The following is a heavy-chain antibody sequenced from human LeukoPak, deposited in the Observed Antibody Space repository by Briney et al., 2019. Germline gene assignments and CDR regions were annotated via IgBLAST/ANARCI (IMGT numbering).Heavy chain of an antibody. V-gene: IGHV4-34*01. Sequence: PSETLSLTCAVYGGSFSGYYWSWIRQPPGKGLEWIGEINHSGSTNYNPSLKSRVTISVDTSKNQFSLKLSSVTAADTAVYYCARHSVGYYYYYMDVWGKGTTVTISS. CDR3: ARHSVGYYYYYMDV. D-gene: IGHD6-13*01. J-gene: IGHJ6*03. CDR2: INHSGST. CDR1: GGSFSGYY.